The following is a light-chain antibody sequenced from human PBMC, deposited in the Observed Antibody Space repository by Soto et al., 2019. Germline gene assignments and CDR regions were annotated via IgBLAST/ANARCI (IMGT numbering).Light chain of an antibody. CDR2: DAS. CDR1: QSVSSY. V-gene: IGKV3-11*01. Sequence: EIVLTQSPATLSLSPGERATLSCRASQSVSSYLAWYQQKPGQPPRLLIYDASNRAIGIPARFSASGSGTDFTLTISSLVPEDVAVDYCQQRTNWPPNTFGQGTKLEIK. CDR3: QQRTNWPPNT. J-gene: IGKJ2*01.